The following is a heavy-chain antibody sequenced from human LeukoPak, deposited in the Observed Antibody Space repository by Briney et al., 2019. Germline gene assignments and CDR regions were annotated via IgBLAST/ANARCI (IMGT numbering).Heavy chain of an antibody. CDR1: GGSFSGYY. CDR2: INNSGST. CDR3: AKRNYYFYGLDV. V-gene: IGHV4-34*01. J-gene: IGHJ6*02. Sequence: SETLSLTCGVYGGSFSGYYWSWIRQPPGKGLEWLGEINNSGSTNYNPSLETRITMSVDTSKKQFSLKLSSVTAADTAVYYCAKRNYYFYGLDVWGQGTTVTVSS.